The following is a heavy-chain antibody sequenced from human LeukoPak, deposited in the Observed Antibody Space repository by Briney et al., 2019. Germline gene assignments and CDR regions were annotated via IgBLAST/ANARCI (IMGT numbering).Heavy chain of an antibody. D-gene: IGHD2-15*01. J-gene: IGHJ5*02. V-gene: IGHV4-61*01. CDR2: IYYSGST. Sequence: SETLSLTCTVSGGSVSRGSYYWSWIRQPPGKGLEWIGYIYYSGSTNYNPSLKSRVTISVDTSKNQFSLKLSSVTAAEAAVYYCARDPRSSGYCSGGSCSDWFDPWSQGTLVTVSS. CDR1: GGSVSRGSYY. CDR3: ARDPRSSGYCSGGSCSDWFDP.